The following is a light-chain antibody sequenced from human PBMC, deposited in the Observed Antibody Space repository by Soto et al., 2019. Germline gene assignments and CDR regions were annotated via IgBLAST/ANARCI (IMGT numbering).Light chain of an antibody. J-gene: IGLJ1*01. Sequence: QSVLTQPASVSGSPGQSVTISCTGTSSDFGSYQFVSWYQHHPGKVPKVIIYETSKRPSGVSDRFSGSKSGNTASLTISGLQAEDEADYYCFSFTSTNTHVFGSGTKLTVL. V-gene: IGLV2-23*01. CDR3: FSFTSTNTHV. CDR1: SSDFGSYQF. CDR2: ETS.